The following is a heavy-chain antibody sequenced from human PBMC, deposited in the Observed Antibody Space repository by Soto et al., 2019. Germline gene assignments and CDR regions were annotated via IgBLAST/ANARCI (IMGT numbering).Heavy chain of an antibody. D-gene: IGHD4-17*01. J-gene: IGHJ5*02. CDR2: IIPIFGTA. CDR1: GGTFSSYA. CDR3: ARDSPTVENWFDP. V-gene: IGHV1-69*13. Sequence: SVKGSCKASGGTFSSYAISWVRQAPGQGLEWMGGIIPIFGTANYAQKFQGRVTITAGESTSTAYMELSSLRSEDTAVYYCARDSPTVENWFDPWGQGTLVTGSS.